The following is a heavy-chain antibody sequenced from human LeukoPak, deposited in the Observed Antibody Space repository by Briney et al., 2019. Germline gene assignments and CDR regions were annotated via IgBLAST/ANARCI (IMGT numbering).Heavy chain of an antibody. J-gene: IGHJ6*02. V-gene: IGHV3-21*01. CDR2: ISSSSSYI. CDR3: ARVGCAGSSTSCYPHYGMVV. CDR1: GFTFSSYS. D-gene: IGHD2-2*01. Sequence: GGSLRLSRAASGFTFSSYSMNWVRQAPGKGLEWVSSISSSSSYIYYADSVKGRFTISRDNAKNSLYLQMNSLRAEDTAVYYCARVGCAGSSTSCYPHYGMVVWGQGTTVTVSS.